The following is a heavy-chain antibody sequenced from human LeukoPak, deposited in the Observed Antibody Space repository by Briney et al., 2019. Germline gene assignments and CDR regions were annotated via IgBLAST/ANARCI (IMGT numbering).Heavy chain of an antibody. D-gene: IGHD5-12*01. CDR2: IYYSGST. V-gene: IGHV4-39*07. CDR3: AQDRAWIEFYF. CDR1: GGSISSSSYY. Sequence: SETLSLTCTVSGGSISSSSYYWGWIRQPPGKGLEWIGSIYYSGSTYYNPSLKSRVTISVDTSKNQFSLKLSSVTAADTAVYYCAQDRAWIEFYFWGQGTLVTVSS. J-gene: IGHJ4*02.